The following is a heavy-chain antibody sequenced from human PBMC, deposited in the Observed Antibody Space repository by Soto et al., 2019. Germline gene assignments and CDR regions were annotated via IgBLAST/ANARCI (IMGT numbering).Heavy chain of an antibody. CDR2: TFYNGST. D-gene: IGHD3-10*01. Sequence: QLQLQESGPGLVTPSETLALTCTVSGGSISGSTYYWGWIHQPPGKGLEYVGSTFYNGSTYYNPSLKSRATVSVDTSQNQFSLNVNSVTAADTAVYYCARLGSGSQYPIDNWGQGTLVTVSS. V-gene: IGHV4-39*01. CDR1: GGSISGSTYY. CDR3: ARLGSGSQYPIDN. J-gene: IGHJ4*02.